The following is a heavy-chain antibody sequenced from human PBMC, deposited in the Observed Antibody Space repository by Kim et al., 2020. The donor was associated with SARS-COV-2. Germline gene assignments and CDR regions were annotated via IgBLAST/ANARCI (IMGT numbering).Heavy chain of an antibody. Sequence: GGSLRLSCAASGFTFSSYAMSWVRQAPGKGLEWVSAISGSGGSTYYADSGKGRFTISRDNSKNTMYLQMNSLRAEDTAVYYCAKSGSSWYDWFDPWGQGTLVTVSS. CDR3: AKSGSSWYDWFDP. CDR2: ISGSGGST. D-gene: IGHD6-13*01. V-gene: IGHV3-23*01. CDR1: GFTFSSYA. J-gene: IGHJ5*02.